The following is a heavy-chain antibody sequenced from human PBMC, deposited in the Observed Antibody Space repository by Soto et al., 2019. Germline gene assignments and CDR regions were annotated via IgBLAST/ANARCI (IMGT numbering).Heavy chain of an antibody. CDR3: ARLPLSRGVRSYFDY. D-gene: IGHD3-10*01. CDR1: GGSISSNSYY. J-gene: IGHJ4*02. CDR2: IYYSGNT. Sequence: LSLTCTVSGGSISSNSYYWGWIRQPPGKGLEWIGSIYYSGNTYYNPSLKSRLTISVDTSRNQFSLKLSSVTAADTAVYYCARLPLSRGVRSYFDYWGQGTLVTVSS. V-gene: IGHV4-39*01.